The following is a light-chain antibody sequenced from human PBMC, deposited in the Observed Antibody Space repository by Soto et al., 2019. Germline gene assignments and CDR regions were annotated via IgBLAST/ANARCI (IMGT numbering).Light chain of an antibody. J-gene: IGKJ1*01. V-gene: IGKV3-20*01. CDR1: QSVSNNY. CDR3: QQYGSSGT. Sequence: EIVGTNSPTTLSLSPGQRATLSCRASQSVSNNYLAWYQQKPGQAPRLLIYGASNRATGIPDRFSGSGSGTDFTLTISRLEPEDFAVYYCQQYGSSGTFGQGTKVDIK. CDR2: GAS.